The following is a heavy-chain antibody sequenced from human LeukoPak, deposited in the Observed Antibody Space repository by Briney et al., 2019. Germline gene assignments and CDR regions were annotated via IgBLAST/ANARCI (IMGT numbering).Heavy chain of an antibody. J-gene: IGHJ4*02. D-gene: IGHD6-19*01. V-gene: IGHV4-59*01. CDR2: IYYSGST. Sequence: SETLSLTCTVSGGSISSYYWSWIRQPPGKGLEWIGYIYYSGSTNYNPSLKSRVTISVDTSKNQFSLKLSSVTAADTAVYYCARVDSSGWYYFDYWGQGTLVTVSS. CDR1: GGSISSYY. CDR3: ARVDSSGWYYFDY.